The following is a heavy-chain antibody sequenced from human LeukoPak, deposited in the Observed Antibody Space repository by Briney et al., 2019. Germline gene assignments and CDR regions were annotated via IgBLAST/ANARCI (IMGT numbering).Heavy chain of an antibody. CDR3: ARRDRCSSTSCYGWFDP. J-gene: IGHJ5*02. D-gene: IGHD2-2*01. CDR2: IYYSGST. V-gene: IGHV4-39*01. CDR1: GGSISSSSYY. Sequence: SETLSLTWTVSGGSISSSSYYWGWIRQPPGKGLEWIGSIYYSGSTYYNPSLKSRVTISVDTSKNQFSLKLSSVTAADTAVYYCARRDRCSSTSCYGWFDPWGQGTLVTVSS.